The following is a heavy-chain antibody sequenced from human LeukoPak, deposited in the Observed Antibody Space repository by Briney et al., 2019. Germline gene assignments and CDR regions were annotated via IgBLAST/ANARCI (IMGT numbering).Heavy chain of an antibody. J-gene: IGHJ5*01. V-gene: IGHV3-23*01. CDR2: IIADFDTT. CDR1: GFTFRSYA. Sequence: GGSLRLSCAASGFTFRSYAMSWVRQAPGKGLEWVSGIIADFDTTYYADSVRGRFTISRDHSKNTLYLQMNSLRAEDTAIYYCAQDGTTTRYDWFDSWGQGTLVTVSS. D-gene: IGHD1-7*01. CDR3: AQDGTTTRYDWFDS.